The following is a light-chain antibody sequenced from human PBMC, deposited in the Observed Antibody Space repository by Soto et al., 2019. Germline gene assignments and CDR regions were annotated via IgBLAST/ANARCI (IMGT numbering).Light chain of an antibody. CDR1: SSDVGGYNY. J-gene: IGLJ1*01. CDR2: EVN. CDR3: SSYAGSSNV. Sequence: QSALTQPPSASGSPGQSVAISCTGTSSDVGGYNYVSWYQQHPGKAPKLMIYEVNKRPSVVPDRFSGSKSGNTSSLTVSGLQAEDDADYYCSSYAGSSNVFGTGTKLTVL. V-gene: IGLV2-8*01.